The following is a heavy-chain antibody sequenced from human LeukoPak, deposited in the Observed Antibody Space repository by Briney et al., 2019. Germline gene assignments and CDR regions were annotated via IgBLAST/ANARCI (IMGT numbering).Heavy chain of an antibody. Sequence: GGSLRLSCAASGFTFSSYGMHWVRQAPGKGLEWVAVTWYDGSNKYYADSVKGRFTISRDNSKNTLYLQMNSLRAEDTAVYYCAKDPRYYYGSGSYYNGENLPGDYYYYGMDVWGQGTTATVSS. J-gene: IGHJ6*02. CDR2: TWYDGSNK. D-gene: IGHD3-10*01. CDR3: AKDPRYYYGSGSYYNGENLPGDYYYYGMDV. CDR1: GFTFSSYG. V-gene: IGHV3-30*02.